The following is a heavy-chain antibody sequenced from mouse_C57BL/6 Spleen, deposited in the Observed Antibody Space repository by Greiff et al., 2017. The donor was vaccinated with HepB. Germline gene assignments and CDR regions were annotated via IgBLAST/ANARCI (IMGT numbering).Heavy chain of an antibody. V-gene: IGHV1-22*01. CDR2: INPNNGGT. Sequence: VQLKESGPELVKPGASVKMSCKASGYTFTDYNMHWVKQSHGKSLEWIGYINPNNGGTSYNQKFKGKDTLTVNKSSSTAYMELRSLTSEDSAVYYCARSDRPYYYGSSYYAMDYWGQGTSVTVSS. CDR1: GYTFTDYN. J-gene: IGHJ4*01. CDR3: ARSDRPYYYGSSYYAMDY. D-gene: IGHD1-1*01.